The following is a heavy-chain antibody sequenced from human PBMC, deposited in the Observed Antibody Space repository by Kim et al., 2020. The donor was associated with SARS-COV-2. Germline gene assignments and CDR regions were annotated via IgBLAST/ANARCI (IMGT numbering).Heavy chain of an antibody. J-gene: IGHJ6*02. CDR3: TTKATPTFLYYDYGMDV. Sequence: GGSLRLSCAASGFTFSNAWMSWVRQAPGKGLEWVGRIKSKTDGGTTDYTAPVKGRFTISRDDSKNTLYLQMNSLKTEDTAVYYCTTKATPTFLYYDYGMDVCGQGTTVTVSS. CDR1: GFTFSNAW. D-gene: IGHD5-12*01. V-gene: IGHV3-15*01. CDR2: IKSKTDGGTT.